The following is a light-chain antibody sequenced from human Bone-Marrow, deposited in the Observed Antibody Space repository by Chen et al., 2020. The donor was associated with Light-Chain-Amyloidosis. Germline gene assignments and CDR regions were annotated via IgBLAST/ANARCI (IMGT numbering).Light chain of an antibody. CDR1: DLPTKY. CDR2: RDT. CDR3: QSADSSGTYEVI. Sequence: SYELTQPPPVSVAPAQTARLTCSGDDLPTKYAYWYQQKPGQAPVLVIHRDTDRPSGISERFSGSSSGTTATLTISGVQAEDEADYHCQSADSSGTYEVIFGGGTKLTVL. J-gene: IGLJ2*01. V-gene: IGLV3-25*03.